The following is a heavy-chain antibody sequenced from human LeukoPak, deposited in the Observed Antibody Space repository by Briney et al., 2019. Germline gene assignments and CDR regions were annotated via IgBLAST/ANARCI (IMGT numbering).Heavy chain of an antibody. V-gene: IGHV3-21*01. CDR1: GFTFSSYS. J-gene: IGHJ6*03. Sequence: GGSLRLSCAASGFTFSSYSMNWVRQAPGKGLEWVSSISSGSSYIYYADSVKGRFTISRDNAKNSLYLQMNCLSAEDTAVYYCACTSGYDFSSYYYYYMDVWGKGTTVTVSS. D-gene: IGHD5-12*01. CDR2: ISSGSSYI. CDR3: ACTSGYDFSSYYYYYMDV.